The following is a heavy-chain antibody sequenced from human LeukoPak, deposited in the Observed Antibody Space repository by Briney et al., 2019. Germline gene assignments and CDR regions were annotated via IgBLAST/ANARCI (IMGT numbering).Heavy chain of an antibody. D-gene: IGHD3-10*01. CDR1: GFTFSSYA. V-gene: IGHV3-30*04. Sequence: GGSLRLSCAASGFTFSSYAMHWVRQAPGKGLEWVAVISYDGSNKYYADSVKGRFTISRDNSKNTLYLQMNSLRAEDTAVYYCAKDRVPLRGSGSYYLDYWGQGTPVTVSS. J-gene: IGHJ4*02. CDR3: AKDRVPLRGSGSYYLDY. CDR2: ISYDGSNK.